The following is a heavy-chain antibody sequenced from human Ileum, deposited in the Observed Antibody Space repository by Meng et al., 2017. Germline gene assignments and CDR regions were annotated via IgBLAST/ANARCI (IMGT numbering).Heavy chain of an antibody. CDR2: MNTDKGNT. CDR3: AREGAYNGGDY. J-gene: IGHJ4*02. D-gene: IGHD1-1*01. Sequence: QVQLVQSGAEVKKPGASVKVSCKASGYTFTTYGISWVRQAPGQGLEWMGWMNTDKGNTNYAQKFQGRVTMTRDTSTSTAYMELRSLRSDDTAVYYCAREGAYNGGDYLGQGILVTVSS. V-gene: IGHV1-18*01. CDR1: GYTFTTYG.